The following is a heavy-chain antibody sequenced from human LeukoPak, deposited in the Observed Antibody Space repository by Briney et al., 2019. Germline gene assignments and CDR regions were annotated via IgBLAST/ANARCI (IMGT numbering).Heavy chain of an antibody. CDR1: GYSFTSYW. J-gene: IGHJ4*02. CDR3: ARSGQLELTDFDY. D-gene: IGHD1-7*01. V-gene: IGHV5-51*01. CDR2: IYPGDSDT. Sequence: GESLKISCKGSGYSFTSYWIGWVRQMPGKGLEWMGIIYPGDSDTRYSSSFQGQVTISADKSISTAYLQWSSLKASDTAMYYCARSGQLELTDFDYWGQGTLVTVSS.